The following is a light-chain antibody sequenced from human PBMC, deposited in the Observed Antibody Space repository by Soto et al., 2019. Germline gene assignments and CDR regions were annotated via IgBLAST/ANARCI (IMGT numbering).Light chain of an antibody. CDR1: QSVSSN. Sequence: EIFMTQSPATLSVSRWEIVTLSWRASQSVSSNLAWYQQKPGQAPRLLIYGASSRATGIPDRFSGSGSGTDFTLTISRLEPEDFAVYYCQQYGSSPITFGQGRLLEIK. CDR3: QQYGSSPIT. CDR2: GAS. J-gene: IGKJ5*01. V-gene: IGKV3-20*01.